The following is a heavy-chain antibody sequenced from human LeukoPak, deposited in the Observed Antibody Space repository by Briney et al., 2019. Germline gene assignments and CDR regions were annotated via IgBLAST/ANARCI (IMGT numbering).Heavy chain of an antibody. CDR1: GFTFSSYA. D-gene: IGHD2-15*01. Sequence: GGTLRLSCAASGFTFSSYAMSWVRQAPGKGLEWVSAISDTGNTYHADSVKGRFTISRDSSKNTLFLQMNRLRPEDADVYYCAKAPVTTCRGAFCYPFDYWGLGPLVTVSS. V-gene: IGHV3-23*01. CDR2: ISDTGNT. CDR3: AKAPVTTCRGAFCYPFDY. J-gene: IGHJ4*02.